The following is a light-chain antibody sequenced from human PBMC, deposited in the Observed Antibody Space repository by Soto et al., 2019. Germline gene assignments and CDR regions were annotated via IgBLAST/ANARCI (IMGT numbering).Light chain of an antibody. J-gene: IGKJ2*01. CDR2: NAS. CDR3: QQYSTSAPRYT. Sequence: EIVLTQSPGTLSLSPGERATLFCRASQSVSSNFLAWYQQKPGQAPRLLIYNASRRAAGIPDRFSGSGSGTDFTLTISRLEPEDLAVYYCQQYSTSAPRYTFGQGTKLEIK. CDR1: QSVSSNF. V-gene: IGKV3D-20*02.